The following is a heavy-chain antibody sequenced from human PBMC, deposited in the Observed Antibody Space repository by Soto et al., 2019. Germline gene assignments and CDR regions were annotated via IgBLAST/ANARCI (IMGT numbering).Heavy chain of an antibody. Sequence: SVKVSCKXSGGTFSSYAISWVRQAPGQGLEWMGGIIPIFGTANYAQKFQGRVTITADESTSTAYMELSSLRSEDTAVYHCASDRIAVAGTCWFDPWGQGTLVTVSS. CDR2: IIPIFGTA. J-gene: IGHJ5*02. D-gene: IGHD6-19*01. V-gene: IGHV1-69*13. CDR1: GGTFSSYA. CDR3: ASDRIAVAGTCWFDP.